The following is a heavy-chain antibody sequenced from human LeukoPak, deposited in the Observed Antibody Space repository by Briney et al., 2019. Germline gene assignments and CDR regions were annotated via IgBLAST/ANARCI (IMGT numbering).Heavy chain of an antibody. CDR2: ISAYNGNT. V-gene: IGHV1-18*01. J-gene: IGHJ4*02. CDR1: GYTFTSYG. D-gene: IGHD3-10*01. Sequence: ASVKVSCKASGYTFTSYGISWVRQAPGQGLEWMGWISAYNGNTNYAQKLQGRVTMTTDTSTSTAYMELRSLRSDDTAVYYCAREGFRYGSGSYPFDYWGQETLVTVSS. CDR3: AREGFRYGSGSYPFDY.